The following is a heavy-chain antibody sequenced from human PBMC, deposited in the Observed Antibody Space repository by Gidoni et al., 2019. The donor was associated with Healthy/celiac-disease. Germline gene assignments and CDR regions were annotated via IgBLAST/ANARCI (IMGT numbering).Heavy chain of an antibody. CDR3: ARDRGTIFGVVQGWFDP. CDR2: IYYSGST. J-gene: IGHJ5*02. V-gene: IGHV4-59*01. Sequence: QVQLQESGPGLVKPSETLSLTCTVSGGSISSYYWSWIRQPPGKGLEWIGYIYYSGSTNYNPSLKSRVTISVDTSKNQFSLKLSSVTAADTAVYYCARDRGTIFGVVQGWFDPWGQGTLVTVSS. CDR1: GGSISSYY. D-gene: IGHD3-3*01.